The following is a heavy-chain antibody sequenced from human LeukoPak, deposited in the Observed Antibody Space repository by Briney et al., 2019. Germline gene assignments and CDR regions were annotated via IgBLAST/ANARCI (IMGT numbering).Heavy chain of an antibody. D-gene: IGHD5-18*01. CDR2: IYHSGST. V-gene: IGHV4-38-2*01. Sequence: SETLSLTCAVSGYSISSGYYWGWIRQPPGKGLEWIGSIYHSGSTYYNPSLKSRVTISVDTPKNQFSLKLSSVTAADTAVYYCARVDTAMVSWGQGTLVTVSS. J-gene: IGHJ4*02. CDR1: GYSISSGYY. CDR3: ARVDTAMVS.